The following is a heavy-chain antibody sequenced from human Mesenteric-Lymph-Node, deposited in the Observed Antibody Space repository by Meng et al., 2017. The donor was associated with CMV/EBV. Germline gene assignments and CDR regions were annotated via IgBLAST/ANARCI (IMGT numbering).Heavy chain of an antibody. CDR3: AKDTLLMGASGTYDY. Sequence: GESLKISCAASGFTFNNFALHWVRQAPGKGLEWLAVIGSDRNKKFYADSVKGRFTISRDNSKNTLYLQMNSLRAEDTAVYYCAKDTLLMGASGTYDYWGQGTLVTVSS. D-gene: IGHD1-26*01. V-gene: IGHV3-30-3*02. CDR2: IGSDRNKK. J-gene: IGHJ4*02. CDR1: GFTFNNFA.